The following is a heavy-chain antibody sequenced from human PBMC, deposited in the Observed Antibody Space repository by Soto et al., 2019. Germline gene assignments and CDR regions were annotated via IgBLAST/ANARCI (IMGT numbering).Heavy chain of an antibody. CDR3: VRSDKLELPRNNWFDP. Sequence: QVQLVQSGAEVKKPGASVKVSCKASGYTFTSYGISWVRQAPGQGLEWMGWICAYNGNTNYAQKLQGRVTMTTDTSTSTAYMELRSLRSDDTAVYYCVRSDKLELPRNNWFDPWGQGTLVTVSS. CDR2: ICAYNGNT. D-gene: IGHD1-7*01. J-gene: IGHJ5*02. V-gene: IGHV1-18*01. CDR1: GYTFTSYG.